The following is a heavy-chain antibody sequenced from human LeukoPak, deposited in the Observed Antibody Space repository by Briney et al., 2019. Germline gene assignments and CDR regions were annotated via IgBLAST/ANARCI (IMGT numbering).Heavy chain of an antibody. J-gene: IGHJ3*02. D-gene: IGHD2-8*01. Sequence: ASVKVSCKASGYTFTSYGISWVRQAPGQGLEWMGWISAYNGNTNYAQKLQGRVTMTTDTSTSTAYMELRSLRSDDTAVYYCARVFRAFCTNGVCPPADAFDIWGQGTMVTVSS. V-gene: IGHV1-18*01. CDR3: ARVFRAFCTNGVCPPADAFDI. CDR2: ISAYNGNT. CDR1: GYTFTSYG.